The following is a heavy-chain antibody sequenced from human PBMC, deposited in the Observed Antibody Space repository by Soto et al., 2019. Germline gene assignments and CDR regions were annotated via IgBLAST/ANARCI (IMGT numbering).Heavy chain of an antibody. V-gene: IGHV3-33*01. D-gene: IGHD5-12*01. CDR1: GFSFENYG. J-gene: IGHJ6*02. CDR2: IWYDGSLQ. Sequence: QVQMVESGGGVVQPGRSLRLSCAASGFSFENYGMHWVRQAPGRGLEWVAIIWYDGSLQYYAAAVKGRFTIPRYNSKNTLDLEMNSLRAEATAVSYCATLWGDGYNLGQDYNGMDVWGQGTTVIVSS. CDR3: ATLWGDGYNLGQDYNGMDV.